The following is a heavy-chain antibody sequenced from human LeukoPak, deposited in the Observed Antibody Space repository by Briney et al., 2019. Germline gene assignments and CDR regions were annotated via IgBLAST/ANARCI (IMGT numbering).Heavy chain of an antibody. Sequence: GGSLRLSCAASGFSLSAYWMDWVRQAPGKGLEWVANMNQDGSEKNYVDSVKGRFTISRDNSENTLYLQMNSLRAEDTAVYYCAKESGEGDSSGYFSPFDYWGQGTLVTVSS. CDR3: AKESGEGDSSGYFSPFDY. V-gene: IGHV3-7*03. CDR2: MNQDGSEK. D-gene: IGHD3-22*01. CDR1: GFSLSAYW. J-gene: IGHJ4*02.